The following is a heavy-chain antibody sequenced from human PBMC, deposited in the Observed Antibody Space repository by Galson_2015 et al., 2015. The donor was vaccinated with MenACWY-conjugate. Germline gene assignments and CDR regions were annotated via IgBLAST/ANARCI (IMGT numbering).Heavy chain of an antibody. CDR3: ARGGSASNVYYLVDV. CDR1: GFTFSNSA. CDR2: IRTITGSP. Sequence: SLRLSCAASGFTFSNSAMNWVRQAPGKGLEWVSGIRTITGSPYYADSVKGRFTISRDQSKNTLNLQMNSLRADDTAVYFCARGGSASNVYYLVDVWGKGTTVTVSS. J-gene: IGHJ6*03. V-gene: IGHV3-23*01. D-gene: IGHD3-16*01.